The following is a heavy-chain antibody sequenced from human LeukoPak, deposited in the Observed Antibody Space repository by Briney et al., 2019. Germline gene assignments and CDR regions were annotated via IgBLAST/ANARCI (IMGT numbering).Heavy chain of an antibody. CDR2: LSHSGSS. Sequence: SETLSLTCTVSGGSVSSYYWSWIRRPPGRGLEWIAYLSHSGSSDSNPSLTSRVTTLVDTSKNQFSLKLTSVTAADTAVYYCARDSFVVVPAAIFWYFDLWGRGTLVTVSS. CDR1: GGSVSSYY. D-gene: IGHD2-2*01. V-gene: IGHV4-59*02. J-gene: IGHJ2*01. CDR3: ARDSFVVVPAAIFWYFDL.